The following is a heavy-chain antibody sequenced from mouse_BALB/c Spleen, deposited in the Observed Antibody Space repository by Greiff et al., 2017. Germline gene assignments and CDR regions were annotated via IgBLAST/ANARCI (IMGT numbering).Heavy chain of an antibody. J-gene: IGHJ3*01. D-gene: IGHD2-1*01. CDR2: ISSGGSYT. CDR3: ARSRWGNHVGFAY. V-gene: IGHV5-9-4*01. Sequence: EVKLQESGGGLVKHGGSLKLSCAASGFTFSSYAMSWVRQSPEKRLEWVAEISSGGSYTYYPDTVTGRFTIARDNAKNTLYLEMSSLRSEDTAMYYCARSRWGNHVGFAYWGQGTLVTVSA. CDR1: GFTFSSYA.